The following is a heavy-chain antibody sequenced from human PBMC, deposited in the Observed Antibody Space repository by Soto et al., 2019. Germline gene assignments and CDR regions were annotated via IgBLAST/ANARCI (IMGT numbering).Heavy chain of an antibody. Sequence: EVQLVESGGGLVQPGGSLRLSCAASGFMFNSYAMHWVRQAPGKGLEYVSAISSLGDSTFYANSVKDRFTISRDNSKNTLYLQMGSLRAEDMAVYYCARRTAGWYFHLWGRGTLVTVSS. J-gene: IGHJ2*01. CDR3: ARRTAGWYFHL. CDR1: GFMFNSYA. CDR2: ISSLGDST. V-gene: IGHV3-64*01. D-gene: IGHD2-21*02.